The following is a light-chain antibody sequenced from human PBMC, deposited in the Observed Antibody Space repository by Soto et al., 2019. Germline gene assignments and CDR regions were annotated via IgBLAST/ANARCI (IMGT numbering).Light chain of an antibody. Sequence: QLVLTQPASVSGSPGQSITISCTGTSNDIGAYNYVSWYQQSPDKAPKLLIYDVNNRPSGVSTRFSGSKSGNTASLTISGLQAEDEDDYYCSSYTKTSTLVVFGGGTQLTVL. CDR3: SSYTKTSTLVV. J-gene: IGLJ3*02. CDR1: SNDIGAYNY. V-gene: IGLV2-14*01. CDR2: DVN.